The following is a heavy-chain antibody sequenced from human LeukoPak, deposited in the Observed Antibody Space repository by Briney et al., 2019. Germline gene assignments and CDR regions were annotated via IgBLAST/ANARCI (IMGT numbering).Heavy chain of an antibody. D-gene: IGHD3-22*01. CDR1: GFTFSSHA. Sequence: GGSLRLSCAASGFTFSSHAMSWVRQAQGKGLEWVSGISGSGVNTYYADSVKGRFTISRDNSKNTMYLQMNSLRAEDTAVYYCAKDHDLVVLITLDYWGQGTLVTVSS. CDR3: AKDHDLVVLITLDY. CDR2: ISGSGVNT. V-gene: IGHV3-23*01. J-gene: IGHJ4*02.